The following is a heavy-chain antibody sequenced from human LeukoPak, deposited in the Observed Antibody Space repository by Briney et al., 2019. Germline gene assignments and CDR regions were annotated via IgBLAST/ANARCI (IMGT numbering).Heavy chain of an antibody. D-gene: IGHD1-26*01. V-gene: IGHV3-7*03. CDR1: GLTFINYW. CDR3: ARVEYSGNGNLY. J-gene: IGHJ4*02. CDR2: INRDGSGK. Sequence: PGGSLRLSCAGSGLTFINYWMTWVRQVPGKGLEWVANINRDGSGKYYLPSVRGRFTISKDDAKDSLYLQMDSLRPEDTAIYYCARVEYSGNGNLYWGQGTRVTVSS.